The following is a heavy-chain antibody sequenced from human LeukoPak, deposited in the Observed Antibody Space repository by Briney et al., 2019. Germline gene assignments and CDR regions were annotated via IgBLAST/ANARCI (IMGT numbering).Heavy chain of an antibody. CDR3: ARVVVRGVIIKGHFDY. D-gene: IGHD3-10*01. CDR1: GGSFSGYY. Sequence: KPSETLSLTCAVYGGSFSGYYWSWIRQPPGKGLEWIGEINHSGSTNYNPSLKSRVTISVDTSKNQFSLKLSSVTAADTAVYYCARVVVRGVIIKGHFDYWGQGTLVTVSS. CDR2: INHSGST. V-gene: IGHV4-34*01. J-gene: IGHJ4*02.